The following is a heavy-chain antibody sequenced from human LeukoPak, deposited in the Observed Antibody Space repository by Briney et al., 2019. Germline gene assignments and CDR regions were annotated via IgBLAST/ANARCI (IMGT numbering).Heavy chain of an antibody. J-gene: IGHJ1*01. V-gene: IGHV4-39*01. CDR2: ISYNGGT. CDR1: GGSISRRGSF. Sequence: SETLSLTCTVSGGSISRRGSFWGWLRQTPGTGLEWIASISYNGGTYYNPSLKSRVTISSDTSANQFSLKLYSLTAADTAVYYCARGCGTDCPNAEYFHHWGQGTLVIVSS. D-gene: IGHD2-21*02. CDR3: ARGCGTDCPNAEYFHH.